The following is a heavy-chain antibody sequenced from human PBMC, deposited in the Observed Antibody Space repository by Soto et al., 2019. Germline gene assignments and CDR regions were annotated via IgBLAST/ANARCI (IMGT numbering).Heavy chain of an antibody. CDR2: IVVGSGNT. CDR3: AADRYYDILTGPPSLRMDV. Sequence: ASVKVSCKASGFTFTSSAMQWVRQARGQRLEWIGWIVVGSGNTNYAQKFQERVTITSDMSTSTAYMELSSLRSEDTAVYYCAADRYYDILTGPPSLRMDVWGKGTTVTVSS. V-gene: IGHV1-58*02. CDR1: GFTFTSSA. J-gene: IGHJ6*03. D-gene: IGHD3-9*01.